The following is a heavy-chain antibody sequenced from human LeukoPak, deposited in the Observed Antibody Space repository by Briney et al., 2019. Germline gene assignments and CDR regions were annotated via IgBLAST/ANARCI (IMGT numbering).Heavy chain of an antibody. CDR2: INHSGST. CDR1: GGSFSGYY. V-gene: IGHV4-34*01. D-gene: IGHD3-22*01. CDR3: ARGRGRNYYDSSGPFDY. J-gene: IGHJ4*02. Sequence: PETLSLTCAVYGGSFSGYYWSWIRQPPGKGLEWIGEINHSGSTNYNPSLKSRVTISVDTSKNQFSLKLSSVTAADTAVYYCARGRGRNYYDSSGPFDYWGQGTLVTVSS.